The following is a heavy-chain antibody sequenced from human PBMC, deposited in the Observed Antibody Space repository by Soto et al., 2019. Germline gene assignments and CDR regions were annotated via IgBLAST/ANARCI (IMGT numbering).Heavy chain of an antibody. CDR2: ISWSSSKI. D-gene: IGHD3-22*01. CDR1: GFNFDDAA. J-gene: IGHJ4*02. CDR3: AKGTFDSSGFYTAPEY. V-gene: IGHV3-9*01. Sequence: PGVSLRLSCAVSGFNFDDAAMHWVRQSPGRGLEWVSGISWSSSKIGYADSVKGRFTISPDNAKSSLFLRMNSLRIDDTAVYYCAKGTFDSSGFYTAPEYWGQGTLVSVSS.